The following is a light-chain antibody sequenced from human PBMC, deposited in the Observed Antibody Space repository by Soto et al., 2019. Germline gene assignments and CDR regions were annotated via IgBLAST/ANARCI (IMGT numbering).Light chain of an antibody. CDR2: SNN. CDR3: AAWDDSLNGDYV. V-gene: IGLV1-44*01. J-gene: IGLJ1*01. Sequence: QSVLTQPPSASGTPGQRGTISCSGSSSNIGSKTVNWYQQLPGTAPKLLMYSNNQRPSGVPDRFSGSKPGTSASLAISGLQSDDEPDYYCAAWDDSLNGDYVFGTGTKVTVL. CDR1: SSNIGSKT.